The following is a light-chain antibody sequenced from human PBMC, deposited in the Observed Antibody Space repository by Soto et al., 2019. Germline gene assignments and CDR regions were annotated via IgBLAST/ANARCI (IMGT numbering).Light chain of an antibody. J-gene: IGLJ1*01. CDR1: SSDVGGYNY. CDR3: SSYTSSSTYV. CDR2: EVS. Sequence: QSALTQPASVSGSPGQSITISCTGTSSDVGGYNYVSWYQQHPGKAPKLMIYEVSYRPSGVSNRFSGSKSGNTASLTISGLQADDEADYYCSSYTSSSTYVFGTGTKLTVL. V-gene: IGLV2-14*01.